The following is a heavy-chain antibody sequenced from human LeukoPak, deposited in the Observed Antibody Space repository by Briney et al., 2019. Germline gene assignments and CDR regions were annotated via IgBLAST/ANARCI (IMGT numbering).Heavy chain of an antibody. Sequence: SETLSLTCTVSDDSMISYYWGWIQQPPGKELEWIGYIYYSGSASYNPSLKSRVSISVDTSKNQFSLTLSSVTAADTAMYYCARLKRGAAGTLDYWGQGTLVTVSS. D-gene: IGHD6-13*01. J-gene: IGHJ4*02. CDR2: IYYSGSA. CDR3: ARLKRGAAGTLDY. V-gene: IGHV4-59*08. CDR1: DDSMISYY.